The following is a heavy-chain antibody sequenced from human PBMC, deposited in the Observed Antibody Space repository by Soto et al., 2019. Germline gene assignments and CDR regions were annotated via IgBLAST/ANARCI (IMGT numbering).Heavy chain of an antibody. CDR1: GGSISSSNYY. CDR2: IYYSGST. V-gene: IGHV4-39*01. Sequence: SETLSLTCTVSGGSISSSNYYWGWIRQPPGKGLEWIGSIYYSGSTAYNSSLKSRVTMSVDTSKNQLSLRLSSVTAADTAVYFCARGRYCLTGRCFPNWFDSWGQGALVTVSS. J-gene: IGHJ5*01. CDR3: ARGRYCLTGRCFPNWFDS. D-gene: IGHD7-27*01.